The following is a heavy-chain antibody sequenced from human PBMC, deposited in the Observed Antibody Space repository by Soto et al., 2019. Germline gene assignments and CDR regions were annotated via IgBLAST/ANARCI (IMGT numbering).Heavy chain of an antibody. CDR3: AKGGRDTAMVSHDY. Sequence: GGSLRLSRAASGFTFSSYAMSWVRQAPGKGLEWVSAISGSGGSTYYADSVKGRFTISRDNSKNTLYLQMNSLRAEDTAVYYCAKGGRDTAMVSHDYWGQGTLVTVSS. V-gene: IGHV3-23*01. CDR1: GFTFSSYA. CDR2: ISGSGGST. D-gene: IGHD5-18*01. J-gene: IGHJ4*02.